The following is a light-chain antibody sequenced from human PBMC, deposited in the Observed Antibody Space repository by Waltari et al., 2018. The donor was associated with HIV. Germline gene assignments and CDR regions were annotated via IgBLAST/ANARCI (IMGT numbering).Light chain of an antibody. CDR1: SSDVGGYNY. V-gene: IGLV2-11*01. Sequence: QSALPQPRSVSGSPGQSVTISCTGTSSDVGGYNYVSWYQQHPGKAPKLMIYDVSKRPSGVPDRFSGSKSGNTASLTISGLQAEDEADYYCCSYAGRYTLFGGGTKLTVL. CDR3: CSYAGRYTL. CDR2: DVS. J-gene: IGLJ2*01.